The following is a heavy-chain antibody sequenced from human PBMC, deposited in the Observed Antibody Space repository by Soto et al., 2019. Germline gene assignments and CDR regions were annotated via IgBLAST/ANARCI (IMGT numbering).Heavy chain of an antibody. J-gene: IGHJ6*02. V-gene: IGHV4-39*01. CDR1: GGSISSSSYY. CDR3: ARQVGETGTTIYYYYGMDV. Sequence: SETLSLTCTVSGGSISSSSYYWGWIRQPPGKGLEWIESIYYSGSTYYNPSLKSRVTISVDTSKNQFSLKLSSVTAADTAVYYCARQVGETGTTIYYYYGMDVWGQGTTVTVSS. CDR2: IYYSGST. D-gene: IGHD1-7*01.